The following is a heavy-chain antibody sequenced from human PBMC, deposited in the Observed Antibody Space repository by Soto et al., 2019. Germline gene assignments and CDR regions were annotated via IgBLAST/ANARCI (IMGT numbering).Heavy chain of an antibody. J-gene: IGHJ6*02. CDR3: AMVDVYVTPSPQDV. V-gene: IGHV1-18*01. CDR2: INTYNGNT. D-gene: IGHD3-16*01. CDR1: GYTFTRYG. Sequence: QVQLVQSGAEVKNPGXSVKVSCKASGYTFTRYGIGWARQAPGQGLEWMGWINTYNGNTNYAQNVQGRVTLTTDTPTSTAYMELRSLRSNDTAIYYCAMVDVYVTPSPQDVWGQGTTVIVSS.